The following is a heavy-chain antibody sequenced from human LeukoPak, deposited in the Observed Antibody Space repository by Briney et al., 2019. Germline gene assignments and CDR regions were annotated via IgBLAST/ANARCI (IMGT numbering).Heavy chain of an antibody. Sequence: GGSLRLSCVASGFTFTNYAMSWVRQAPGKGLEWVSAITGSDGTSHCADSVKGRFTISRDNSKNTLYLQVNSLRAEDTAVYYCAKWGDYDILTGYYVPDYWGQGTLVTVSS. CDR3: AKWGDYDILTGYYVPDY. J-gene: IGHJ4*02. D-gene: IGHD3-9*01. CDR1: GFTFTNYA. CDR2: ITGSDGTS. V-gene: IGHV3-23*01.